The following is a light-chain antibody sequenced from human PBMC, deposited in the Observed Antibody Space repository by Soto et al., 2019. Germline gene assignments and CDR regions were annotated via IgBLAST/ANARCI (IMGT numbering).Light chain of an antibody. V-gene: IGKV1-5*01. CDR3: QHYNTYSWT. CDR1: QSISSW. J-gene: IGKJ1*01. CDR2: DAS. Sequence: DIQMTQSPSTLSASVGDRVTITCRASQSISSWLAWYQQKPGRAPKLLIYDASILQSGVPSRFTGSGSGTEFTLTISSLRPDDFATYYCQHYNTYSWTFGQGTKVEI.